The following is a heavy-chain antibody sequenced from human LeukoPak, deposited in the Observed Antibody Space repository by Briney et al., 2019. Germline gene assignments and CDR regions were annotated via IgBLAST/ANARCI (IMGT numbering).Heavy chain of an antibody. CDR1: GGSISSSSYY. J-gene: IGHJ6*03. CDR3: ARHVYSSSWIYYYYYMDV. V-gene: IGHV4-39*01. CDR2: IYYSGST. D-gene: IGHD6-13*01. Sequence: SETLSLTCTVSGGSISSSSYYWGWIRQPPGKGLEWIRSIYYSGSTYYNPSLKSRVTISVDTSKNQFPLKLSSVTAADTAVYYCARHVYSSSWIYYYYYMDVWGKGTTVTVSS.